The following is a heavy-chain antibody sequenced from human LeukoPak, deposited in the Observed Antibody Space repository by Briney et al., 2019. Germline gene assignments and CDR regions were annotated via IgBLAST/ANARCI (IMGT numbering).Heavy chain of an antibody. CDR3: AKDPVLRYFDWLLLDNWFDP. V-gene: IGHV3-23*01. Sequence: PGGSLRLSCAASGFTFSSYAMSWVRQAPGKGLEWVSAISGSGGSTYYADSVKGRFTTSRDNSKNTLYLQMNSLRAEDTAVYYCAKDPVLRYFDWLLLDNWFDPWGQGTLVTVSS. D-gene: IGHD3-9*01. CDR1: GFTFSSYA. J-gene: IGHJ5*02. CDR2: ISGSGGST.